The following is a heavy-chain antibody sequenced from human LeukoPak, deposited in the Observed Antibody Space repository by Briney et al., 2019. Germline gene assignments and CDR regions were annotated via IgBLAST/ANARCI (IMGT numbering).Heavy chain of an antibody. D-gene: IGHD3-10*01. V-gene: IGHV4-34*01. CDR1: GASFSGYY. J-gene: IGHJ4*02. CDR3: ARGSPGRGSGSYYTYSAGDNFDY. CDR2: INHSGST. Sequence: PSETLSLTCAVYGASFSGYYWSWIRQPPGKGLEWIGEINHSGSTNYNPSLKSRVTISVDTSKNQFSLKLSSVTAADTAVYYCARGSPGRGSGSYYTYSAGDNFDYWGQGTLVTVSS.